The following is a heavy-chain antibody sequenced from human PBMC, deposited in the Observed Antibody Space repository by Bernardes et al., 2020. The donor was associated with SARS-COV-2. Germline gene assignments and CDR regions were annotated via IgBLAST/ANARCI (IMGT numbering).Heavy chain of an antibody. V-gene: IGHV3-33*01. CDR1: GFTFSSCG. CDR3: ARDTNYRGHSALGVDV. J-gene: IGHJ6*02. D-gene: IGHD1-7*01. Sequence: RGSLRLSCAASGFTFSSCGMHWVRQAPGTGLEWVAVIWYDGSNKYYADSVKGRFTISRDNSKNTLYLQMNSLRAEDTAVYYCARDTNYRGHSALGVDVWGQGTTVTVSS. CDR2: IWYDGSNK.